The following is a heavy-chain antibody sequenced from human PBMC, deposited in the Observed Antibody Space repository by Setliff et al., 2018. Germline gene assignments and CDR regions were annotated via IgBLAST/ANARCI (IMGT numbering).Heavy chain of an antibody. V-gene: IGHV4-61*02. CDR3: ARGRGYSYGSTFHYYYGMDV. J-gene: IGHJ6*02. D-gene: IGHD5-18*01. Sequence: KALETLSLTCTVSGGSISSGSYYWSWIRQPAGKGLEWIGRIYTSGSTNYNPSLKSRVTISVDTSKNQFSLKLSSVTAADTAVYYCARGRGYSYGSTFHYYYGMDVWGQGTTVTVSS. CDR2: IYTSGST. CDR1: GGSISSGSYY.